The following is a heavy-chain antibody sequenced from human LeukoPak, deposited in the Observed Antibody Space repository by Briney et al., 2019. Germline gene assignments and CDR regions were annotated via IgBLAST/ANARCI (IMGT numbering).Heavy chain of an antibody. J-gene: IGHJ6*02. CDR3: VKGSRQIYNYYAMDV. Sequence: GGSLRLSCAAAGFTFSSYWMHWVRQAPGKGLVWVSRINSDGSSTSYADSVKGRFTISRDNAKNTLYLQMNSLRAADTALYYCVKGSRQIYNYYAMDVWGQGTTVIVSS. CDR1: GFTFSSYW. V-gene: IGHV3-74*01. CDR2: INSDGSST. D-gene: IGHD2-2*01.